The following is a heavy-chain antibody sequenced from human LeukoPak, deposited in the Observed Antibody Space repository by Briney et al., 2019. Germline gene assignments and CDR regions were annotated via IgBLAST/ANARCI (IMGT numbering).Heavy chain of an antibody. CDR2: INPNSGST. D-gene: IGHD2-2*01. CDR3: AVRQLGYCSSTSCYRPDY. Sequence: GASVKVSCKASGYTFTGYYMHWVRQAPGQGLEWMGWINPNSGSTNYAQKFQGRVTMTRDTSISTAYMELSRLRSDDTAVYYCAVRQLGYCSSTSCYRPDYWGQGTLVTVSS. J-gene: IGHJ4*02. CDR1: GYTFTGYY. V-gene: IGHV1-2*02.